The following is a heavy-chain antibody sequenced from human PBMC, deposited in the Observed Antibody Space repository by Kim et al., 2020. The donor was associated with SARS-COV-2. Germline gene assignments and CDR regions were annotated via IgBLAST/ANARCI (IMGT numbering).Heavy chain of an antibody. V-gene: IGHV3-21*01. CDR3: ASSIVVVPATPVPHDY. D-gene: IGHD2-2*01. CDR2: ISSSSSYI. CDR1: GFTFSSYS. Sequence: GGSLRLSCAASGFTFSSYSMNWVRQAPGKGLEWVSSISSSSSYIYYADSVKGRFTISRDNAKNSLYLQMNSLRAEDTAVYYCASSIVVVPATPVPHDYWGQGTLVTVSS. J-gene: IGHJ4*02.